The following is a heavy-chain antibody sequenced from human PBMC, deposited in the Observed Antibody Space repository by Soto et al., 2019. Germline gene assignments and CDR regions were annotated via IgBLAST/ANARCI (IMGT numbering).Heavy chain of an antibody. CDR2: INRDGSKK. CDR3: ARDVSPGSSSLYLDAFDI. CDR1: GFTLSAYW. Sequence: EVQLEESGGYLVQPGGALRLSGAASGFTLSAYWMTWVRQAPGKGLEWVANINRDGSKKSYLDSVRGRFTISRDNVGNSLYLQMDSLRADDTALYYCARDVSPGSSSLYLDAFDIWGQGTMVTVSS. J-gene: IGHJ3*02. D-gene: IGHD6-13*01. V-gene: IGHV3-7*05.